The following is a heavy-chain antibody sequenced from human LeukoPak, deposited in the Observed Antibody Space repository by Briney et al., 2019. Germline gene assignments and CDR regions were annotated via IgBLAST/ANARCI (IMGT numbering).Heavy chain of an antibody. CDR3: AKDGGDSPGHELFDY. D-gene: IGHD3-16*01. V-gene: IGHV3-23*01. CDR2: ISGGTGAT. CDR1: GFTLSNYA. J-gene: IGHJ4*02. Sequence: PGGSLRLSCVGSGFTLSNYAMSRVRQAPGMGLQWVALISGGTGATYYADSMKGRFTISRDNSKNTLYLQMNSLRPEDTAVYYCAKDGGDSPGHELFDYRGQGILVTVSS.